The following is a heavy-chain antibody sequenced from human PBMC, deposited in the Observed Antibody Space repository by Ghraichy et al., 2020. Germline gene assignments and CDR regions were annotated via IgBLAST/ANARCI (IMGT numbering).Heavy chain of an antibody. CDR1: GFTFSQYG. V-gene: IGHV3-30*18. D-gene: IGHD3-3*01. CDR2: ISFDENNR. CDR3: AKDRPRDDFWSGYFGNYGMDV. J-gene: IGHJ6*02. Sequence: GGSLRLSCAASGFTFSQYGMHWVRQAPGKGLEWVAVISFDENNRQYGDSVKGRFTITRDNSKNTVYLQMDSLREEDTAVYYCAKDRPRDDFWSGYFGNYGMDVWGQGTTVTVSS.